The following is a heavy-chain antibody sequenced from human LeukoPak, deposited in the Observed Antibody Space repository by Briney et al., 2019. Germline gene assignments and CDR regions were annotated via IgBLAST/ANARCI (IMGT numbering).Heavy chain of an antibody. CDR2: IHYSGST. CDR3: ARETYSGYGGGYFDY. CDR1: GGSIRPYY. J-gene: IGHJ4*02. Sequence: PSETLSLTCTVSGGSIRPYYWSWIRQSPGKGLEWIGYIHYSGSTSYNPSFKSRVTISSDTSKNQFSLKLSSVTAADTAAYYCARETYSGYGGGYFDYWGQGTLVTVSP. D-gene: IGHD5-12*01. V-gene: IGHV4-59*12.